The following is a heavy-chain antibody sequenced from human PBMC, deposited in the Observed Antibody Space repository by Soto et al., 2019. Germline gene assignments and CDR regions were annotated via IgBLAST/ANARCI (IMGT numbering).Heavy chain of an antibody. D-gene: IGHD2-21*01. V-gene: IGHV3-30*18. CDR1: GFTFSSYG. Sequence: QVQLVESGGGVVQPGRSLRLSCAASGFTFSSYGMHWVRQAPGKGLEWVAVISYDGSNKYYADSVKGRFTISRDNSKNTLYLQMNSLRAEDTAVYYCAKLNSESEFPTDYWGQGTLVTVSS. CDR2: ISYDGSNK. CDR3: AKLNSESEFPTDY. J-gene: IGHJ4*02.